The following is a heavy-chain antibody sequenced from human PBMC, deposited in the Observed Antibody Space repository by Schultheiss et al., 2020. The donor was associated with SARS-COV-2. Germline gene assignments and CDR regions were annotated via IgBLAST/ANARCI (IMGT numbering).Heavy chain of an antibody. Sequence: ASVKVSCKASGYTFTSYAMNWVRQAPGQGLEWMGRISAYNGNTNYAQKLQGRVTMTEDTSTDTAYMELSRLTFEDTAVYYCARLAYGYIHIDHWGQGTLVTVSS. V-gene: IGHV1-18*01. D-gene: IGHD5-18*01. J-gene: IGHJ4*02. CDR3: ARLAYGYIHIDH. CDR2: ISAYNGNT. CDR1: GYTFTSYA.